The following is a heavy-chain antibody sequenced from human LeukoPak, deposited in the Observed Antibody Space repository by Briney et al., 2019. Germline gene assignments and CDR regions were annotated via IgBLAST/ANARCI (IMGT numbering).Heavy chain of an antibody. CDR2: IYYSGST. Sequence: SETLSLTCTVSGGSISGGDYYWSWIRQPPGKGLEWIGYIYYSGSTYYNPSLKSRVTISVDTSKNQFSLKLSSVTAADTAVYYCASNPFYSSGWQIDYWGQGTLVTVSS. V-gene: IGHV4-30-4*01. J-gene: IGHJ4*02. CDR1: GGSISGGDYY. CDR3: ASNPFYSSGWQIDY. D-gene: IGHD6-19*01.